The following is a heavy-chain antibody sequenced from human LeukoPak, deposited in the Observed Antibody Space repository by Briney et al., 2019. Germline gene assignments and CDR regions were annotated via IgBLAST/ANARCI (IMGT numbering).Heavy chain of an antibody. CDR1: GVSISSSSYY. CDR2: IYYSGST. CDR3: ASKLVSPGWELQPTNVAY. J-gene: IGHJ4*02. D-gene: IGHD1-26*01. V-gene: IGHV4-39*01. Sequence: SETLSLTCTVSGVSISSSSYYWGWIRQPPGKGLEWIGSIYYSGSTYYNPSLKSRVTISVDTSKNQFSLKLSSVTAADTAVYYCASKLVSPGWELQPTNVAYWGQGTWSPSPQ.